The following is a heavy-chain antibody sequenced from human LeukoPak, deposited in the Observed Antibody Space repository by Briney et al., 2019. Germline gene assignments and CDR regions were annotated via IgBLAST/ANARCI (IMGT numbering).Heavy chain of an antibody. J-gene: IGHJ4*02. V-gene: IGHV3-53*01. CDR3: ARDDGRSGCAH. D-gene: IGHD3-3*01. Sequence: PGGSLRLSCAGSGFSVSNNYMGWVRQAPGKGLEWVSGISGGGTAHYADSVMGRFTVSRDNSKNTLHLQMNSLRAEDTAVYYCARDDGRSGCAHWGQGTLVTVSS. CDR1: GFSVSNNY. CDR2: ISGGGTA.